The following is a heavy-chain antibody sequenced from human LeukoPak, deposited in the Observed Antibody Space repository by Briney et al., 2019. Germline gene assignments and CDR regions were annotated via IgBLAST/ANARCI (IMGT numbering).Heavy chain of an antibody. Sequence: GGSLRLSCAASGFSFSNYAMSWVRQGPGKGLEWVSAIGGSIGSTFYTDSVKGRFTISRDNSKNTLSLQMNSLRVEDTAVYYCVKDFLVVPGLVNYFDYWGQGTLVTVSS. V-gene: IGHV3-23*01. CDR1: GFSFSNYA. CDR3: VKDFLVVPGLVNYFDY. D-gene: IGHD3-22*01. CDR2: IGGSIGST. J-gene: IGHJ4*02.